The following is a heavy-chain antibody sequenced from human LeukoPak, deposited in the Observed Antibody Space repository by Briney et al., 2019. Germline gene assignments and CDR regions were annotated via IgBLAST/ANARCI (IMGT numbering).Heavy chain of an antibody. V-gene: IGHV4-59*12. J-gene: IGHJ5*02. D-gene: IGHD3/OR15-3a*01. Sequence: SETLSLTCTVSGVSINSYYWSWIRQPPGKGLEWIGYIYYSGSTNYNPSLKSRVTMSVDTSKNQFSLKLTSVTAADTAVYYCARGGLPRENWFDPWGQGTLVTVSS. CDR3: ARGGLPRENWFDP. CDR2: IYYSGST. CDR1: GVSINSYY.